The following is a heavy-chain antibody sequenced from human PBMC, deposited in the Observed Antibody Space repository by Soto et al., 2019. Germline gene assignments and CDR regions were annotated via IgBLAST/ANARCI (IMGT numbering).Heavy chain of an antibody. CDR3: ARGAVDCTNGVCYTAYYYGMDV. Sequence: ASVKVSCKASGYTFTGYYMHWVRQAPGQGLEWMGWINPNSGGTNYAQKFQGRVTMTRDTSISTAYMELSRLRSDDTAVYYCARGAVDCTNGVCYTAYYYGMDVWGQGTTVTVSS. V-gene: IGHV1-2*02. CDR2: INPNSGGT. J-gene: IGHJ6*02. D-gene: IGHD2-8*01. CDR1: GYTFTGYY.